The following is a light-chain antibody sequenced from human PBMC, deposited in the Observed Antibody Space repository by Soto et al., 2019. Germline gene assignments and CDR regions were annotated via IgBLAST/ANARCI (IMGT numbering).Light chain of an antibody. CDR1: QSVSSNY. CDR2: GAS. Sequence: EIVLTQSPGTLSLSPGERATLSCRASQSVSSNYLAWYQQKRGQAPRLLIYGASSRATGIPTRFSGSGSGTDFTLTISRLEPEDFATYYCQHYNDYSWTFGQGTKVEVK. CDR3: QHYNDYSWT. V-gene: IGKV3-20*01. J-gene: IGKJ1*01.